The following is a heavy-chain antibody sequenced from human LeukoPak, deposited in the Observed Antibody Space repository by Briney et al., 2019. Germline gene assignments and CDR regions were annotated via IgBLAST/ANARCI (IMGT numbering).Heavy chain of an antibody. V-gene: IGHV1-18*01. D-gene: IGHD3-10*01. Sequence: ASVKVSCKASGYTFTSYGISWVRQAPGQGLAWMGWISAYNGNTNYAQKLQGRVTMTTDTSTSTAYMELRSLRSDDTAVYYCARVTGSGSYLNENYWGQGTLVTVSS. J-gene: IGHJ4*02. CDR1: GYTFTSYG. CDR3: ARVTGSGSYLNENY. CDR2: ISAYNGNT.